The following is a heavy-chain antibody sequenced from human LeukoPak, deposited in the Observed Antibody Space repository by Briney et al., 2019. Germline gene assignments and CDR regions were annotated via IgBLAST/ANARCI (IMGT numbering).Heavy chain of an antibody. Sequence: PGGSLRLSCAASGFTSSGFTFSNYAMNWVRQAPGKGLEWVSYITTTSSTIHYADSVKGRFTISRDNAKNSLYLQMHSLRAEDMAVYYCARTIAGSPGLSYFDQWGQGTLVTVSS. V-gene: IGHV3-48*01. CDR3: ARTIAGSPGLSYFDQ. D-gene: IGHD2-21*01. CDR1: GFTFSNYA. J-gene: IGHJ4*02. CDR2: ITTTSSTI.